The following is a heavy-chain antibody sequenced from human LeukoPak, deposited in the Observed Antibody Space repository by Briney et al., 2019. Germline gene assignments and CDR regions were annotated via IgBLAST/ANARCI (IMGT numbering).Heavy chain of an antibody. CDR3: ARAQYPQYYMDV. V-gene: IGHV1-8*03. J-gene: IGHJ6*03. D-gene: IGHD2-2*01. CDR1: GYTFTTYD. CDR2: MNPNSGNT. Sequence: ASVKVSCKASGYTFTTYDINWVRQAPGQGLEWMGWMNPNSGNTGYAQKFQGRVTITRNTSISTAYMELSSLRSEDTAVYYCARAQYPQYYMDVWGKGTTVTVSS.